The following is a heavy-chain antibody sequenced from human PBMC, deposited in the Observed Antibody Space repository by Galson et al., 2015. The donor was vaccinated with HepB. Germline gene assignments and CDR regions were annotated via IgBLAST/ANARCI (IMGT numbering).Heavy chain of an antibody. D-gene: IGHD2-15*01. CDR1: GGSTSSNTYY. V-gene: IGHV4-39*01. CDR2: IYYTGTS. Sequence: ETLSLTCAVFGGSTSSNTYYWSWIRQPPGRGLEWIGSIYYTGTSYYNPSLKSPVTISLDTSKNHFSLKLRSVTAADTAVYYCARHVGESGSYGMDVWGQGTTVSVSS. CDR3: ARHVGESGSYGMDV. J-gene: IGHJ6*02.